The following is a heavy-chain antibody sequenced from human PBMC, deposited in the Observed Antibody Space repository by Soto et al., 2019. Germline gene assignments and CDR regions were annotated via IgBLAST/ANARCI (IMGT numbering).Heavy chain of an antibody. CDR3: ARGGSSAWYLPFDS. V-gene: IGHV3-33*01. J-gene: IGHJ4*02. CDR2: IWYDGSNK. Sequence: QVQLVESGGGVVQPGRSLRLSCAASGFTFSSYGMHWVRQAPGKGLEWVAVIWYDGSNKYYAESVKGRFTISRDNSKNTLYLQMNSLRAEDTAVYYCARGGSSAWYLPFDSWGQGTQVTVSS. CDR1: GFTFSSYG. D-gene: IGHD6-19*01.